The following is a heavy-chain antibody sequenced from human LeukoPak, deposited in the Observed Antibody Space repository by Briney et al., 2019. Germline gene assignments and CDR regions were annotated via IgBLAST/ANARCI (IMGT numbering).Heavy chain of an antibody. D-gene: IGHD3-10*01. Sequence: GASLKVSCKASGYTFTGYYMHWVRQAPGQGLEWMGWINPNSGGTNYAQKFQCRVTMTRDTSISTAYMELSRLRSDDTAVYYCARDRKAGYYYGSGPYWGYWGQGTLVTVSS. J-gene: IGHJ4*02. CDR3: ARDRKAGYYYGSGPYWGY. CDR1: GYTFTGYY. CDR2: INPNSGGT. V-gene: IGHV1-2*02.